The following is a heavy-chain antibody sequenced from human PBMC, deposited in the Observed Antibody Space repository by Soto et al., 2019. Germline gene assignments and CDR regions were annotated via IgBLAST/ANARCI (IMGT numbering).Heavy chain of an antibody. J-gene: IGHJ4*02. CDR3: TQDGGSRDWLTVN. V-gene: IGHV3-23*01. Sequence: EVQLLESGGDLVQPGGSLRLSCAASGFTFTSYAMSWSRQAPGKGLEWVSAITGGGDNTYYADSGKGRFTISRDNSKNTLYLQMNSLRAEDTAFYYCTQDGGSRDWLTVNWGQGTLVTVSS. CDR2: ITGGGDNT. CDR1: GFTFTSYA. D-gene: IGHD3-9*01.